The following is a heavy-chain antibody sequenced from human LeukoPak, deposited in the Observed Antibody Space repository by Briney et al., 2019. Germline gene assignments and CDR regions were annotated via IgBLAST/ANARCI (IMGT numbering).Heavy chain of an antibody. CDR1: GGSFSGYY. V-gene: IGHV4-34*01. D-gene: IGHD6-13*01. J-gene: IGHJ4*02. CDR3: ARGGIAAAWDY. CDR2: INHSGST. Sequence: SETLSLTCAVYGGSFSGYYWSWIRQPPGKGLEWIGEINHSGSTNYNPSLKSRVTISVDTSKNQFSLKLSSVTAAATAVYYCARGGIAAAWDYWGQGILVTVSS.